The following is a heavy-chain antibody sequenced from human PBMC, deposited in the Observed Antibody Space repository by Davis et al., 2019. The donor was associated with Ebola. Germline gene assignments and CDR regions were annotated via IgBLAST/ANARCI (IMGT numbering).Heavy chain of an antibody. Sequence: GGSLRLSCKGSGYSFTSYWIGWVRQMPGKGLEWMGIIYPGDSDATYSPSFQGQVTFSVDKSIRTAYLHWNSLKAPDTATYYCARQGTTSWDSWGQGTLVTVSS. CDR3: ARQGTTSWDS. J-gene: IGHJ4*02. CDR1: GYSFTSYW. D-gene: IGHD2-2*01. V-gene: IGHV5-51*01. CDR2: IYPGDSDA.